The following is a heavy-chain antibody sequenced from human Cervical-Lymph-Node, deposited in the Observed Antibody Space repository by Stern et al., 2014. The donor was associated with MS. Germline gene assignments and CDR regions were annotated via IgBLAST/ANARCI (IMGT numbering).Heavy chain of an antibody. Sequence: QVQLGQSGAEVKKPGASVKVSCKASGYTFNGYYMHWVRQAPGQGLEWMGWINPNSGGTNYAQKFQGWVTMTRDTSISTAYMELSRLRSDDTAVYYCARDRPYSSGWSYGMDVWGQGTTVTVSS. J-gene: IGHJ6*02. CDR3: ARDRPYSSGWSYGMDV. V-gene: IGHV1-2*04. D-gene: IGHD6-19*01. CDR1: GYTFNGYY. CDR2: INPNSGGT.